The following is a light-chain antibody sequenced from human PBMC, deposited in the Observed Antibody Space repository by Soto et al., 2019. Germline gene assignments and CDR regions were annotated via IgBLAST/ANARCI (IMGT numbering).Light chain of an antibody. CDR3: QQYNSYPWT. CDR2: KAS. J-gene: IGKJ1*01. V-gene: IGKV1-5*03. CDR1: QSISSW. Sequence: DIQMTQSPSTLSASVGDRATITCRASQSISSWLAWYQQKPGKAPKLLIYKASSLESGVPSRFSGSGSGTEFTLTISGLQPDDFATYYCQQYNSYPWTFGQGTKVDIK.